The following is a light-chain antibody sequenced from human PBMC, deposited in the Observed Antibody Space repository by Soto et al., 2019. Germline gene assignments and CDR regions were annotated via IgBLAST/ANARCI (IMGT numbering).Light chain of an antibody. V-gene: IGKV3-11*01. J-gene: IGKJ4*02. CDR2: DTS. CDR3: QQRAIWVT. CDR1: QSVTTY. Sequence: EIVLTQSPATLSLSPGERATLSCRASQSVTTYFNWYQHKPGQAPRLLIYDTSYRAIGVPATFRGSGSGTDFTLTIRSLEPDHFAVYYCQQRAIWVTFGGGTTVEIK.